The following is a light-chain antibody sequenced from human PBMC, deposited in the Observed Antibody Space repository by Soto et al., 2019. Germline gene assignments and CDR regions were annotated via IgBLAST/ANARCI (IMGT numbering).Light chain of an antibody. J-gene: IGLJ3*02. V-gene: IGLV1-44*01. CDR3: SVWDDSLKGGV. CDR1: NFNIGSHT. CDR2: NNN. Sequence: QSVLTQPPSASGTPGQRVTISCSGSNFNIGSHTVNWYQQLPGTAPKLLMHNNNQRPSGVPDRFSGSKSGTSASLAISGLQSEDEDDYCCSVWDDSLKGGVFGGGTKLTVL.